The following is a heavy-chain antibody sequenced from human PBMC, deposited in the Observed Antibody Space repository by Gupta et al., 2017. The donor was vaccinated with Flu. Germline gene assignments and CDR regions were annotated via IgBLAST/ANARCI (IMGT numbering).Heavy chain of an antibody. CDR3: ASLCGGNCYSVFDY. D-gene: IGHD2-21*02. J-gene: IGHJ4*02. CDR2: IFHNGSV. CDR1: GGSTSSTVYY. V-gene: IGHV4-39*01. Sequence: QLQLQESGPGLVTPSETLSLTCTVSGGSTSSTVYYWGWIRQPPGKGLEWIGSIFHNGSVHYNPSLKSRVTISVDTSKNQFSLKLSSVTAADTAVYYCASLCGGNCYSVFDYWGQGTLVTVSS.